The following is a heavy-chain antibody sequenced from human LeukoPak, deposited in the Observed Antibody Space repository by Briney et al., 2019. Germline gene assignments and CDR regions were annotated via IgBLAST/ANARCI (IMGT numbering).Heavy chain of an antibody. Sequence: PGGSLRLSCAGSGFTFSSYWMSWVRQAPGKGLEWVANINQYGSEKYYVDSVKGRFIISRDNAKNSLYLQMNSLRAEDTAVYFCSRDSGYSDSSGYSLSWGQGTLVTVSS. J-gene: IGHJ5*02. CDR1: GFTFSSYW. D-gene: IGHD3-22*01. CDR2: INQYGSEK. CDR3: SRDSGYSDSSGYSLS. V-gene: IGHV3-7*04.